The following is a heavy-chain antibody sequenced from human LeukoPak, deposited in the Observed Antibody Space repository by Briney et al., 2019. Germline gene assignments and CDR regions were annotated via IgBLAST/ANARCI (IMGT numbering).Heavy chain of an antibody. Sequence: GASVKVSCKASGYSFTGYFIHWVRQAPGQGLEWMGCIDPNSGDTKYAQKFQGRVSMPRDTSTRTAYMERSRLRSDDTAVYFCARSGSTGYSLDYWGQGTLVTVSS. CDR1: GYSFTGYF. CDR3: ARSGSTGYSLDY. J-gene: IGHJ4*02. V-gene: IGHV1-2*02. CDR2: IDPNSGDT. D-gene: IGHD3-22*01.